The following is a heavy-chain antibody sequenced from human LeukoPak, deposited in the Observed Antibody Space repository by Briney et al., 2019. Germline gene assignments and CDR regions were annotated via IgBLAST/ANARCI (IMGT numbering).Heavy chain of an antibody. CDR3: ANSPMYYDTSGYSFFDD. D-gene: IGHD3-22*01. CDR1: GDSISSYS. V-gene: IGHV4-59*01. Sequence: SETLSLTCTVSGDSISSYSWSWIRQPPGKGLEWIGYVYYSGSTNYNPSLKSRVTISVDTSKNQFSLKLSSVTAADTAVYYCANSPMYYDTSGYSFFDDWGQGTLVTVSS. J-gene: IGHJ4*02. CDR2: VYYSGST.